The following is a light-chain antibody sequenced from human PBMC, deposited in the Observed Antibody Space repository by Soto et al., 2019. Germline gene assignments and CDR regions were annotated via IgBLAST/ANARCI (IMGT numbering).Light chain of an antibody. Sequence: DIQMTQSPSSLSASVGDRVTITCRASQSITGWLTWYQQKAGRAPKLLIYKASTLENGVPSRFGGSGSRTAVSLTGSSRQPADSATYSCQEDKSSPRTFGQGTKVEIK. CDR2: KAS. CDR3: QEDKSSPRT. CDR1: QSITGW. J-gene: IGKJ1*01. V-gene: IGKV1-5*03.